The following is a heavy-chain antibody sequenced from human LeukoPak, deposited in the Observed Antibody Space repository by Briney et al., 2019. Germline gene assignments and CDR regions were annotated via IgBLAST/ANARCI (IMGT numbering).Heavy chain of an antibody. CDR1: GFPFSSYG. Sequence: GGSLRLSCAASGFPFSSYGMHWVRQAPGKGLEWVAYIRYDGINEYYADSVKGRFTISRDISRKTLYLQMNSLRAEDTAVYYCAKEFSWSYYSYFDYWGQGTLVTVSS. CDR3: AKEFSWSYYSYFDY. CDR2: IRYDGINE. V-gene: IGHV3-30*02. D-gene: IGHD3-10*01. J-gene: IGHJ4*02.